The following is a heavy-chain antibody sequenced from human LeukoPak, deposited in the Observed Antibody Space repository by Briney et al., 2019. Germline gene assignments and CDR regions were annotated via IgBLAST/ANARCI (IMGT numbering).Heavy chain of an antibody. CDR1: GYTFTGYY. CDR3: ARVGVLLWFGESMGDDAFDI. D-gene: IGHD3-10*01. CDR2: INPNSGGT. V-gene: IGHV1-2*02. Sequence: GASVKVSCEASGYTFTGYYMHWVRQAPGQGLEWMGWINPNSGGTNYAQKFQGRVTMTRDTSISTAYMELSRLRSDDTAVYYCARVGVLLWFGESMGDDAFDIWGQGTMVTVSS. J-gene: IGHJ3*02.